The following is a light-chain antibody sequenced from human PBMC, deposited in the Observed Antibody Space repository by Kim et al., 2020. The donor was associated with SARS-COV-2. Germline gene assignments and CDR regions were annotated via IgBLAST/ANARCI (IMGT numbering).Light chain of an antibody. CDR1: VLAKKY. V-gene: IGLV3-27*01. Sequence: SYELTQPSSVSVSPGQTARFTCSGDVLAKKYARWFQQKPGQAPVLVIYKDSERPSGIPERFSGSSSGTTVTLTISGAQVKDEADYFCYSAADNIVVFGRGTKLT. CDR3: YSAADNIVV. CDR2: KDS. J-gene: IGLJ2*01.